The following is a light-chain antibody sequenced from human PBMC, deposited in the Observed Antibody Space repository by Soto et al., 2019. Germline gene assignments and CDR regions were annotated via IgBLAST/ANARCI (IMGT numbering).Light chain of an antibody. CDR2: AAS. V-gene: IGKV1-39*01. CDR3: QQSYSTPLT. Sequence: DIQMTQSPSSLSASVGDRVTITCRASQTVSSYLNWYQQKPRKAPKLLIYAASSLQSGVPLRFSGSGSGTDFTLTISSLQPEDFATYYCQQSYSTPLTFGHGTRLEIK. J-gene: IGKJ5*01. CDR1: QTVSSY.